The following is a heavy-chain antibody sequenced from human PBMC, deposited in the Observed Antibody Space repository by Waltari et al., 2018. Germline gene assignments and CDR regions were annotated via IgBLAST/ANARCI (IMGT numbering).Heavy chain of an antibody. CDR1: GYSISGGDF. Sequence: QLHLQESGPGLLKPSETLSLTCAVSGYSISGGDFWGWIRRPPGKGLEWFGSIYPGGDTYFNPSLKRRVTISVDKSKNQYSLNLRSMTAADTAVYYCARRGRLSSYFFDYWGQGTLVTVSS. D-gene: IGHD2-15*01. CDR2: IYPGGDT. CDR3: ARRGRLSSYFFDY. V-gene: IGHV4-38-2*01. J-gene: IGHJ4*02.